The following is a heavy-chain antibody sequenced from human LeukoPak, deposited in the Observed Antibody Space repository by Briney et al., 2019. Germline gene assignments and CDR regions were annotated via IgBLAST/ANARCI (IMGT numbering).Heavy chain of an antibody. V-gene: IGHV1-18*01. CDR1: GYTFTSYG. D-gene: IGHD6-6*01. CDR3: AILKTSPAAFDI. J-gene: IGHJ3*02. Sequence: ASVKVFCKASGYTFTSYGISWVRQAPGQGLEWMGWISAYNGNTNYAQKLQGRVTMTTDTSTSTAYMELRSLRSDDTAVYYCAILKTSPAAFDIWGQGTMVTVSS. CDR2: ISAYNGNT.